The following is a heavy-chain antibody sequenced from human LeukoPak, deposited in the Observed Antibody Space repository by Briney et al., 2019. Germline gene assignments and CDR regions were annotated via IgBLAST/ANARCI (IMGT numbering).Heavy chain of an antibody. CDR3: AKDMGMFYYDTTGYYGYYFDY. V-gene: IGHV3-23*01. D-gene: IGHD3-22*01. CDR1: GFTFSTYA. J-gene: IGHJ4*02. Sequence: VQPGGSLRLSCAASGFTFSTYAMSWVRQAPGMGLEWVSTISVVGGATHADSVKGRFTISRDNSKNTLYLQMKSLRAEDTAVYYCAKDMGMFYYDTTGYYGYYFDYWGQGTLVTVS. CDR2: ISVVGGAT.